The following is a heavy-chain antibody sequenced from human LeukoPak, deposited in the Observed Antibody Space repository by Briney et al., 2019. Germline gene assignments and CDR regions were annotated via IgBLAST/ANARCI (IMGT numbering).Heavy chain of an antibody. Sequence: GGSLRLSCAASGFTFSSCEMNWVRQAPGKGLEWISYISSGGSIIYYADSVKGRFTISRDNAKNSLYLQMNSLRVEDTAVYYCARYERGGGVDYWGQGTLVTVSS. CDR2: ISSGGSII. V-gene: IGHV3-48*03. J-gene: IGHJ4*02. CDR3: ARYERGGGVDY. D-gene: IGHD3-10*01. CDR1: GFTFSSCE.